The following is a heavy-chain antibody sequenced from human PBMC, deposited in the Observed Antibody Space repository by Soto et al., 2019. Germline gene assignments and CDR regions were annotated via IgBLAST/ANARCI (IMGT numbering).Heavy chain of an antibody. J-gene: IGHJ4*02. CDR2: IYHSGST. V-gene: IGHV4-38-2*01. CDR3: ARVGSIVAYDRRFYFDF. D-gene: IGHD6-13*01. CDR1: GHSITGDYY. Sequence: SETLSLTCAVSGHSITGDYYWGWIRQPPGKGLEWIGTIYHSGSTYYNPSLKSRVTISVDTSKDQFSLKLSSVTAADTAVYYCARVGSIVAYDRRFYFDFWGQGTLVTVSS.